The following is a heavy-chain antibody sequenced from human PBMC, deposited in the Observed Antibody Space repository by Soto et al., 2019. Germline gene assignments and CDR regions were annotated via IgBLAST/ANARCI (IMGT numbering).Heavy chain of an antibody. D-gene: IGHD1-26*01. V-gene: IGHV4-59*08. CDR1: GGSISYLNNHLSTYY. Sequence: SVTLSLTCTVFGGSISYLNNHLSTYYWSWIQKPTKKGLEWIGYVYYTGSTNYNPSLKSRVTISVDTSKNQFSLKLSSVSAADTAVYFCAKARVSYCASAFDFWVQGTMVTGSS. CDR2: VYYTGST. J-gene: IGHJ3*01. CDR3: AKARVSYCASAFDF.